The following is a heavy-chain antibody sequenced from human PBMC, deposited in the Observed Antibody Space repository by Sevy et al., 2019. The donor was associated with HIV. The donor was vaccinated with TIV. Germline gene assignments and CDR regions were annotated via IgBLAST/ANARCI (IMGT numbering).Heavy chain of an antibody. CDR2: ISGSGGST. CDR1: GFTFSSYA. D-gene: IGHD3-3*01. Sequence: GGSLRLSCAASGFTFSSYAMSWVRQAPGKGLEWVSAISGSGGSTYYADSVKGRFTISRDNSKNTLYLQMNSLRAEDTAVYYGAKGWEFLLGCLEWLGGDWLDYWGQGTLVTVSS. J-gene: IGHJ4*02. V-gene: IGHV3-23*01. CDR3: AKGWEFLLGCLEWLGGDWLDY.